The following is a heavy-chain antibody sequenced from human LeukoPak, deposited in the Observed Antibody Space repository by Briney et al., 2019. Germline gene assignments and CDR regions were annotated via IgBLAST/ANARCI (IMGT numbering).Heavy chain of an antibody. CDR1: GFTFSNSA. D-gene: IGHD3-16*01. CDR3: AKDGSWGDYYFYLYIDV. Sequence: PGGSLRLSCEASGFTFSNSAMSWVRQAPGKGLEWVSGISASGHYTYNADSAKGRFTISGDNSKNTLYLQMNSLRAEDTALYYCAKDGSWGDYYFYLYIDVWGKGTTVTVSS. V-gene: IGHV3-23*01. CDR2: ISASGHYT. J-gene: IGHJ6*03.